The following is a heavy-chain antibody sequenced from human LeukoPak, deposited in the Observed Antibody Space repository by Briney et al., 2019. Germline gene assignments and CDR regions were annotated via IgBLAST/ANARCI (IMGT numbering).Heavy chain of an antibody. J-gene: IGHJ4*02. CDR1: GFTFSDYY. CDR2: ISSSGSTI. D-gene: IGHD3-9*01. V-gene: IGHV3-11*01. CDR3: ASGPPYYDILTGYSRPFDY. Sequence: GGSLRLSCAASGFTFSDYYMSWIRQAPGKGLEWVSYISSSGSTIYYADSMKGRFTISRDNAKNSLYLQMNSLRAEDTAVYYCASGPPYYDILTGYSRPFDYWGQGTLVTVSS.